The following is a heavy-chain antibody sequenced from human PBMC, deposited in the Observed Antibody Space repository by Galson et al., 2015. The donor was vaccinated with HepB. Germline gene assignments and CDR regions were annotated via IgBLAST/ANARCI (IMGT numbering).Heavy chain of an antibody. CDR1: GFIFRNYA. V-gene: IGHV3-30-3*01. CDR2: MSYDGSIK. CDR3: ARGDTSGYISYNYFDS. J-gene: IGHJ5*01. Sequence: SLRLSCAASGFIFRNYAMHWVRQAPGKGPEWVAVMSYDGSIKYYADSVNGRFTISRDISKNTLYLQMNSLRPEDTAVYYCARGDTSGYISYNYFDSWGQGTLVTVSS. D-gene: IGHD3-3*01.